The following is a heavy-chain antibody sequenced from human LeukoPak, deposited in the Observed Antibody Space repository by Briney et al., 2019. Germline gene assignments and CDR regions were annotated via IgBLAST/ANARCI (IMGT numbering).Heavy chain of an antibody. CDR2: INPNSGGT. V-gene: IGHV1-2*02. CDR3: ARDDNYDILTGYYSDAFDI. Sequence: ASVKVSCKASGYTFTGYYMHWVRQAPGQGLEWMGWINPNSGGTSYAQKFQGRVTTTRDTSISTAYMELSRLRSDDTAVYYCARDDNYDILTGYYSDAFDIWGQGTMVTVSS. CDR1: GYTFTGYY. D-gene: IGHD3-9*01. J-gene: IGHJ3*02.